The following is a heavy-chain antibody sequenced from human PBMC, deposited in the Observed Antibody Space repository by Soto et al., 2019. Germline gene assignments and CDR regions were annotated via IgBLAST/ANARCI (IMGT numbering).Heavy chain of an antibody. J-gene: IGHJ4*02. D-gene: IGHD6-6*01. CDR3: TTETYSSSFDY. V-gene: IGHV3-15*01. CDR1: GFTFSNAW. CDR2: IKSKTDGGTT. Sequence: GGSLRLSCAASGFTFSNAWMSWVRQAPGKGLEWVGRIKSKTDGGTTDYAAPVKGRFTISRDDSKNTLYLQMNSQKTEDTAVYYCTTETYSSSFDYWGQGTLVTVSS.